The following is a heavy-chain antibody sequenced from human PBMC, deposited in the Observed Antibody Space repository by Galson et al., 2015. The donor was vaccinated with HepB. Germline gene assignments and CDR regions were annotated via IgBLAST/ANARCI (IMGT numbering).Heavy chain of an antibody. V-gene: IGHV4-31*03. Sequence: TLSLTCTVSGGSISSGGYYWSWIRQHPGKGLEWIGYIYYSGSTYYNPSLKSRVTISVDTSKNQFSLKLSSVTAADTAVYYCARAGRPDRSRYSSGWRYFDYWGQGALVTVSS. CDR2: IYYSGST. J-gene: IGHJ4*02. CDR3: ARAGRPDRSRYSSGWRYFDY. CDR1: GGSISSGGYY. D-gene: IGHD6-19*01.